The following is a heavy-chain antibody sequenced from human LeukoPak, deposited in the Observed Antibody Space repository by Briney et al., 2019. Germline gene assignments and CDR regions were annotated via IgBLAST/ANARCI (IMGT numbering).Heavy chain of an antibody. CDR3: ASPSTYGAP. CDR2: INHSGST. CDR1: GGSFSGYY. Sequence: KPSETLSLTCAVYGGSFSGYYWSWIRQPPGKGLEWVGEINHSGSTNYNPSLKSRVTISVDTSKNQFSLKLSSVTAADTAVYYCASPSTYGAPWGQGTLVTVSS. D-gene: IGHD4-17*01. J-gene: IGHJ5*02. V-gene: IGHV4-34*01.